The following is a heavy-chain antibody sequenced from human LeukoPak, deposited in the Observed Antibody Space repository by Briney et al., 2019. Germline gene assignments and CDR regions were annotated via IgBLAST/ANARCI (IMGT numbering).Heavy chain of an antibody. D-gene: IGHD5/OR15-5a*01. CDR1: GLTFSTYA. Sequence: GGSLRLSCTLSGLTFSTYAMHWVRQAPGKGLEYVSSIGTNGISTYYADAVRDRFIISRDNSKNTLYLQMTSLRAEDTAVYYCVKGSQVVYGPAFGYWGPGTLVTVSS. CDR3: VKGSQVVYGPAFGY. CDR2: IGTNGIST. V-gene: IGHV3-64D*06. J-gene: IGHJ4*02.